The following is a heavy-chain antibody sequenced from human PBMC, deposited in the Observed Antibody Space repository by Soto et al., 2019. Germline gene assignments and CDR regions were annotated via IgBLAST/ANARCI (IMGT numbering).Heavy chain of an antibody. Sequence: GGSLRLSCAASGFTFTSYAMSWVRQAPGKGLEWVSGISGGGGSTYYADSVKGRFTISRDNSKNTLYLQMNSLRAEDTAVYYCARDMVRGMDVWGQGTTVTVSS. CDR2: ISGGGGST. V-gene: IGHV3-23*01. CDR3: ARDMVRGMDV. J-gene: IGHJ6*02. CDR1: GFTFTSYA. D-gene: IGHD3-10*01.